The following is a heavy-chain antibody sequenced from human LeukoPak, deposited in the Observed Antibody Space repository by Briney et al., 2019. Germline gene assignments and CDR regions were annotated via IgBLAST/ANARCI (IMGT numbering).Heavy chain of an antibody. V-gene: IGHV3-13*01. D-gene: IGHD5/OR15-5a*01. Sequence: GGSLRLSCAASGFTFRNYDIHWVRQSPGRGLEWVSAIGTADDTHYTASVKGGFTISRENAKDYFYLQMNRLRDGDKAVYFCVRGGIQVSGIDAFDIWGQGTMVTVSS. CDR2: IGTADDT. J-gene: IGHJ3*02. CDR1: GFTFRNYD. CDR3: VRGGIQVSGIDAFDI.